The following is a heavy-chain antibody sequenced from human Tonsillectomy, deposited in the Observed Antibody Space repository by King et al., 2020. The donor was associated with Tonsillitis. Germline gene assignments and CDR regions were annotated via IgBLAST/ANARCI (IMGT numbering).Heavy chain of an antibody. V-gene: IGHV3-66*01. CDR3: ARGEVGAIHDAFDI. CDR2: IYSGGST. J-gene: IGHJ3*02. D-gene: IGHD1-26*01. CDR1: GFTVSSNY. Sequence: VQLVESGGGLVQPGGSLRLSCAASGFTVSSNYMSWVRQAPGKGLEWVSVIYSGGSTYYADSVKGRFTISRDNSKNTLYLQMNSLRAEDTAVYYCARGEVGAIHDAFDIGGQGTMVTVSS.